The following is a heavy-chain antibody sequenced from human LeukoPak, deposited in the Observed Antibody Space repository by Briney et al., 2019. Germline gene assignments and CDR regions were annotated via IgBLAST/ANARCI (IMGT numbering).Heavy chain of an antibody. D-gene: IGHD3-16*01. CDR3: ARDSIYDGAFDI. CDR2: IWYDGSNK. V-gene: IGHV3-33*01. CDR1: GFTFSSYG. Sequence: PGRSLRLSCAASGFTFSSYGMHWVRQAPGKGLEWVAVIWYDGSNKYYADSVKGRFTISRDNSKNTLYLQMNSLRAEDTAVYYCARDSIYDGAFDIWGQGTMVTVSS. J-gene: IGHJ3*02.